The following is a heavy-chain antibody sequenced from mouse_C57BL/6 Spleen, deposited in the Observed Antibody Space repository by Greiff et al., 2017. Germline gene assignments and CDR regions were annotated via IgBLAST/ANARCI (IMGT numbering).Heavy chain of an antibody. Sequence: VKLQQSGPELVKPGASVKISCKASGYAFSSSWMNWVKQRPGKGLEWIGRIYPGDGDTNYNGKFKGKAALTADKSSSTAYMQLSSLTSEDSAVXFYARDYDGGFDYWGQGTTLTVSS. CDR3: ARDYDGGFDY. J-gene: IGHJ2*01. CDR1: GYAFSSSW. V-gene: IGHV1-82*01. D-gene: IGHD2-4*01. CDR2: IYPGDGDT.